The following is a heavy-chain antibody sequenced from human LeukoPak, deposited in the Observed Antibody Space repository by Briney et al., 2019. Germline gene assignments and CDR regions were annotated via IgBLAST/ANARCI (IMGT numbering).Heavy chain of an antibody. J-gene: IGHJ4*02. D-gene: IGHD3-10*01. V-gene: IGHV3-53*01. CDR1: GFTVSSNY. Sequence: PGGSLRLSCAASGFTVSSNYMSWVRQAPGKGLEWVSVIYSGGSTYYADSVKGRFTISRDNSKNTLYLQMNSLRADDTAVYYCARVYGSGSYAYSYWGQGTLVIVSS. CDR2: IYSGGST. CDR3: ARVYGSGSYAYSY.